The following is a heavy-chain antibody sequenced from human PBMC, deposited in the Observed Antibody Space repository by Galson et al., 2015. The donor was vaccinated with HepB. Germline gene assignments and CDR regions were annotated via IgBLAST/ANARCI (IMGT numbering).Heavy chain of an antibody. J-gene: IGHJ4*01. CDR2: ISSSSSYI. D-gene: IGHD3-16*01. CDR3: ARGALTPNFDY. CDR1: GFTFSSYS. Sequence: SLRLSCAASGFTFSSYSMNWVRQAPGKGLEWVSSISSSSSYIYYADSVKGRFTISRDNAKNSLYLQMNSLRTEDTAVYYCARGALTPNFDYSGHGTLFTASS. V-gene: IGHV3-21*01.